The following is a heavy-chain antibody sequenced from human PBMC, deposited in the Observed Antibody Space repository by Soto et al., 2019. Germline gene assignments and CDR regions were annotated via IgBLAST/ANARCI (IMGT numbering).Heavy chain of an antibody. Sequence: ASVKVSCKASGFSFTDYHIHWVRQAPGQGLEWLGRINPKSGGTSTAQKFQGWVTMTTDTSISTASMELTRLTSDDTAIYYCARGDSTDCSNGVCSFFYNHDMDVWGQGTTVTVSS. CDR3: ARGDSTDCSNGVCSFFYNHDMDV. J-gene: IGHJ6*02. V-gene: IGHV1-2*04. CDR1: GFSFTDYH. CDR2: INPKSGGT. D-gene: IGHD2-8*01.